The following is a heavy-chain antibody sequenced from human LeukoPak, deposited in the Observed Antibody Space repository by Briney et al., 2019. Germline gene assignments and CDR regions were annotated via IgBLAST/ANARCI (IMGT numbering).Heavy chain of an antibody. D-gene: IGHD2-2*01. Sequence: SGTLSLTCAVSGGSISSSYYWSWIRQPAGKGLEWIGRIYTSGSTNYNPSLKSRVTMSVDTSKNQFSLKLSSVTAADTAVYYCARDLNQLLYFDYWGQGTLVTVSS. V-gene: IGHV4-4*07. CDR1: GGSISSSYY. CDR2: IYTSGST. CDR3: ARDLNQLLYFDY. J-gene: IGHJ4*02.